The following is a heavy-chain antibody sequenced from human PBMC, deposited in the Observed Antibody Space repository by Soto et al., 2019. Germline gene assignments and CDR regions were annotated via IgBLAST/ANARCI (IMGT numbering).Heavy chain of an antibody. Sequence: VSLRLSCAASGFTFRSFTMNWVRQAPGKGLEWVSTISSNSSYIYYTDALRGGFTISRDNAKNSLHLQMNSLRAEDTAVYYCTRDASRDSSARGWFDPWGPGTLVTVSS. D-gene: IGHD6-13*01. J-gene: IGHJ5*02. CDR3: TRDASRDSSARGWFDP. CDR2: ISSNSSYI. CDR1: GFTFRSFT. V-gene: IGHV3-21*01.